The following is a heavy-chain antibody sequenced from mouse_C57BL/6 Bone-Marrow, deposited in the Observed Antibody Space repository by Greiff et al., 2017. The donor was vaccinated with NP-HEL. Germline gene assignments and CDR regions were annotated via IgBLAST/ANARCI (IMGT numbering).Heavy chain of an antibody. CDR1: GYTFTSYW. Sequence: QVQLQQPGAELVKPGASVKLSCKASGYTFTSYWMHWVKQRPGQGLEWIGMIHPNSGSTNYNEKFKSKATLTVDKSSSTAYMQLSNLTSEDSAVYYCPITTVVAPGYWYFDVWGTGTTVTVSS. CDR3: PITTVVAPGYWYFDV. J-gene: IGHJ1*03. CDR2: IHPNSGST. V-gene: IGHV1-64*01. D-gene: IGHD1-1*01.